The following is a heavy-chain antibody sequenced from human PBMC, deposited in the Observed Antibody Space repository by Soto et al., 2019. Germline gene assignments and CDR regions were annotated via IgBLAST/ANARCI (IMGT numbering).Heavy chain of an antibody. D-gene: IGHD4-17*01. J-gene: IGHJ6*02. CDR3: ARPLAVTTLGYYYYGMDV. V-gene: IGHV3-21*01. Sequence: GGSLRLSCAASGFTFSSYSMNWVHQAPGKGLEWVSSISSSSSYIYYADSVKGRFTISRDNAKNSLYLQMNSLRAEDTAVYYCARPLAVTTLGYYYYGMDVWGQGTTVTVSS. CDR1: GFTFSSYS. CDR2: ISSSSSYI.